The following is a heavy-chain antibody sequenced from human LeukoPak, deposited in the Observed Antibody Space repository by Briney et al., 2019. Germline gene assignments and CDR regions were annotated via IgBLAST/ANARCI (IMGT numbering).Heavy chain of an antibody. CDR3: AGGPTSSFDY. CDR1: GGSTSSSSYY. CDR2: LYYTGST. Sequence: SETLSLTCTVSGGSTSSSSYYWGWIRQPPGKGLEWIGYLYYTGSTNYNPSLKSRVTISVDRSKKQFSLKVSSVTAADTAVYYCAGGPTSSFDYWGQGTLVTVSS. D-gene: IGHD2-2*01. V-gene: IGHV4-61*05. J-gene: IGHJ4*02.